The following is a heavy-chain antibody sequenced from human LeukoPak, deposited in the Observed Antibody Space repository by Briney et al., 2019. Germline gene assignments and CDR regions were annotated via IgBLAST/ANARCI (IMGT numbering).Heavy chain of an antibody. Sequence: GASVKASCKASGYTFTYYGLNWVRQAPGQGLECLGGINTNTGNPTCGQGFTGRFVFSFDTSVSTAYLEISSLKAEDTAIYYCARSRRVVVPSTLNSADDYYYYMDVWGKGTTVTVSS. CDR1: GYTFTYYG. V-gene: IGHV7-4-1*02. J-gene: IGHJ6*03. CDR2: INTNTGNP. CDR3: ARSRRVVVPSTLNSADDYYYYMDV. D-gene: IGHD2-15*01.